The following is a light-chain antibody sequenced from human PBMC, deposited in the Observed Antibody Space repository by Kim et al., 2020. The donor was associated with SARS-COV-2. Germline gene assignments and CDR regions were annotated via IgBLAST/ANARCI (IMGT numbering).Light chain of an antibody. CDR1: AGAVTSGYS. Sequence: PGVTVTLTCASSAGAVTSGYSPHWFQQKPGQAPRTLIYKTTKKHSWTPARFSGSLLGGKAALTLSGVQTEDEADYYCQLWQGDTWMFSGGTQLTVL. J-gene: IGLJ3*02. V-gene: IGLV7-43*01. CDR2: KTT. CDR3: QLWQGDTWM.